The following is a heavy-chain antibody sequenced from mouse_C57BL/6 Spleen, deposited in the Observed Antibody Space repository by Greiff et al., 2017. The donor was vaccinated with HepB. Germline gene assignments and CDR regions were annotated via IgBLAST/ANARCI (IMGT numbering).Heavy chain of an antibody. Sequence: QVQLQQSGAELVKPGASVKLSCKASGYTFTSYWMHWVKQRPGQGLEWIGMIHPNSGSTNYNEKFKSKATLTVDKSSSTAYMQLSSLTSEDSAVYYCARLMYTRYFDVWATGTTVTVSS. CDR1: GYTFTSYW. CDR3: ARLMYTRYFDV. CDR2: IHPNSGST. J-gene: IGHJ1*03. V-gene: IGHV1-64*01.